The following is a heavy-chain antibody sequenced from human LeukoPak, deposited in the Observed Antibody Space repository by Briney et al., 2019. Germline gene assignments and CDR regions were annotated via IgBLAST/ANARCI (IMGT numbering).Heavy chain of an antibody. CDR3: ARALNLYYMDV. CDR2: ISGYNGDT. D-gene: IGHD3-9*01. Sequence: ASVKISCKSSGYTFTNYGISWVRQAPGQGLEWMGWISGYNGDTRYAQDLQGRVTVTTDTSTSTSYMELRSLRSDDTAVYYCARALNLYYMDVWGKGTTVTVSS. J-gene: IGHJ6*03. CDR1: GYTFTNYG. V-gene: IGHV1-18*01.